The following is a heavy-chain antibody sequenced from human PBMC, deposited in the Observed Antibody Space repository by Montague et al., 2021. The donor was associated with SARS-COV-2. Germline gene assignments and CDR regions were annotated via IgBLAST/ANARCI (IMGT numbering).Heavy chain of an antibody. V-gene: IGHV3-74*01. J-gene: IGHJ4*02. CDR1: GFTFSNYW. CDR2: ISSDGRTT. CDR3: AREVFKEGDY. Sequence: SLRLSCAASGFTFSNYWMHWARQAPGEGLVWVSLISSDGRTTSYVDSVKGRFTISRDNARNTLYLQMTSLRADDTAVYYCAREVFKEGDYWGQGTLVTVSS. D-gene: IGHD1-14*01.